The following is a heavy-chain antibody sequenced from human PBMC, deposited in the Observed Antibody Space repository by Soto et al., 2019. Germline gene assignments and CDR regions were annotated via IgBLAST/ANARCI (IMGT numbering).Heavy chain of an antibody. CDR1: GFTFNTYA. V-gene: IGHV3-23*01. CDR2: ISGSGGST. Sequence: EVQLLESGGGLVPPGGSLRLSCAASGFTFNTYAMSWVRQAPGKGLEWVSVISGSGGSTNYADSVRGRFTISRDNSKNTLYLQMNSLRAEDTAVYYCAKDRSPGWFDPWGQGTLVTVSS. D-gene: IGHD3-10*01. J-gene: IGHJ5*02. CDR3: AKDRSPGWFDP.